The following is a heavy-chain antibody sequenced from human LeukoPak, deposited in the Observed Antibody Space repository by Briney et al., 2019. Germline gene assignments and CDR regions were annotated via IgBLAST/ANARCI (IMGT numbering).Heavy chain of an antibody. CDR2: ISSSSSYI. J-gene: IGHJ4*02. CDR1: GFTFSSYS. V-gene: IGHV3-21*01. CDR3: ARGTGSSWRNFDY. D-gene: IGHD6-13*01. Sequence: GGSLRLSCAASGFTFSSYSMNWVRQAPGKGLEWVSSISSSSSYIYYADSVKGRFTISRDNAKNSLYLQMNSLRAEDTAVYYCARGTGSSWRNFDYWGQGTLVTVSS.